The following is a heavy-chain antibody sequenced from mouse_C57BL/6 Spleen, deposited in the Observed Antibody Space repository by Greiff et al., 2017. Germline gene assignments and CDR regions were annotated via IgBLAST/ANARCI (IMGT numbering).Heavy chain of an antibody. Sequence: VQLQQSGAELARPGASVKMSCKASGYNFTSYTMPWVKQRPGQGLDWSGHINPSSGYTKYNQKFKDQATFTADKSSNPAYMQLSSLTSDYSAVYYCARVYYAIAYWGQGTSVTVSS. J-gene: IGHJ4*01. CDR2: INPSSGYT. CDR1: GYNFTSYT. V-gene: IGHV1-4*01. CDR3: ARVYYAIAY.